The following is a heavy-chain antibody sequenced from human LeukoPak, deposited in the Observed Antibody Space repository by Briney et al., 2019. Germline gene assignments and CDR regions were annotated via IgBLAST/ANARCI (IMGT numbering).Heavy chain of an antibody. CDR3: VRDRRDGYNYVDI. J-gene: IGHJ4*02. D-gene: IGHD5-24*01. CDR1: GGSISGYY. CDR2: IHYTGTT. Sequence: PSETLSLTCIVSGGSISGYYWSWIRQSSEKRLEWIAFIHYTGTTNYNASLESRATVSVDTSKNQFSLQLRSMTAADTAVYYCVRDRRDGYNYVDIWGQGLLVTVSS. V-gene: IGHV4-59*01.